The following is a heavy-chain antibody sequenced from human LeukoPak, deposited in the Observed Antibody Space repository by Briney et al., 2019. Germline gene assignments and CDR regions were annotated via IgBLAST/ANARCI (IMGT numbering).Heavy chain of an antibody. CDR1: GFTFNAHG. CDR3: AKDHHFYDISGADF. D-gene: IGHD3-22*01. J-gene: IGHJ4*02. CDR2: IRYDESNK. V-gene: IGHV3-30*02. Sequence: PGGSLRLSCVASGFTFNAHGMHWVRQAPGKGLEWVSFIRYDESNKFYADSVKGRFTISRDNSKNTLYLRMTSLRTDDTAVYYCAKDHHFYDISGADFWGQGTRVAVSS.